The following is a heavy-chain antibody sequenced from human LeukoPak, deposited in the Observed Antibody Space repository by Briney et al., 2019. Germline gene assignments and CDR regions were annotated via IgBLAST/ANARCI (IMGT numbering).Heavy chain of an antibody. D-gene: IGHD1-1*01. CDR1: GGSISSYY. Sequence: SETLSLTCTVSGGSISSYYWSWIRQSPVKGLEWIGFIYYSGSTNYNPSLKSRVTISVVTSKNQFSLKLSSVTAADTAVYYCARARRWNAAVEGWWFDPWGQGTLVTVSS. CDR3: ARARRWNAAVEGWWFDP. CDR2: IYYSGST. J-gene: IGHJ5*02. V-gene: IGHV4-59*01.